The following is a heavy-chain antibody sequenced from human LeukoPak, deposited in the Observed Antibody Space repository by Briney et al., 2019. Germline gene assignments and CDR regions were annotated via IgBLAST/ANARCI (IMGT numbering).Heavy chain of an antibody. CDR3: ASSGGPYNYVWGSQFDY. CDR2: INQVGSEK. Sequence: GGALRLSCAASGFTFSSYWMSWVRPAPGKGLEGVANINQVGSEKYYVDSVKGRFTISRDNAKNSLYLQMNSLRAEDTAVYYCASSGGPYNYVWGSQFDYWGQGTLVTVSS. CDR1: GFTFSSYW. J-gene: IGHJ4*02. D-gene: IGHD3-16*01. V-gene: IGHV3-7*01.